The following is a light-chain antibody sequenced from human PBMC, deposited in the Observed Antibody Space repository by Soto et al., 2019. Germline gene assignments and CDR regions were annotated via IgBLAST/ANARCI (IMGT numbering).Light chain of an antibody. CDR2: EVS. J-gene: IGLJ1*01. CDR1: SSDVGTYNL. CDR3: CQYAFHITPLYA. Sequence: QSVLTQPVSVSGSPGQSITISCTGTSSDVGTYNLVSWYQQHPGKAPKLMIYEVSKRPSGVSNRFSGSKSGNTASLTISGLQAEDEADYYCCQYAFHITPLYAFGTAPNVT. V-gene: IGLV2-23*02.